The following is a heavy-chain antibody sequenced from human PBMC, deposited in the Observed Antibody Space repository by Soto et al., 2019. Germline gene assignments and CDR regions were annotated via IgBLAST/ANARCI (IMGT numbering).Heavy chain of an antibody. Sequence: GESLKISCKGSGYSFTSYWIGWVRQMPGKGLEWMGIIYPGDSDTRYSPSFQGQVTISADKSISTAYLQWSSLRASDTAMYYCARLRYCSGGSCYDPYYYYYYMDVWGKGTTVTVSS. J-gene: IGHJ6*03. CDR1: GYSFTSYW. CDR2: IYPGDSDT. CDR3: ARLRYCSGGSCYDPYYYYYYMDV. V-gene: IGHV5-51*01. D-gene: IGHD2-15*01.